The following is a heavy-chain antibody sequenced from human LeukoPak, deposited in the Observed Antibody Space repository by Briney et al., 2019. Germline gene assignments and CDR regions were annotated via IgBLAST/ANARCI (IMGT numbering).Heavy chain of an antibody. D-gene: IGHD2-2*01. CDR3: ARGSTSDWPLDH. J-gene: IGHJ4*02. V-gene: IGHV1-18*01. Sequence: ASVKVSCKASGYTFTSYGISWVRQAPGQGLEWMGWIDAGNGDTRYSQKFQGRVTNTRDTSASTAYIELRSLRSEDTAMYYCARGSTSDWPLDHWGQETLVTISS. CDR1: GYTFTSYG. CDR2: IDAGNGDT.